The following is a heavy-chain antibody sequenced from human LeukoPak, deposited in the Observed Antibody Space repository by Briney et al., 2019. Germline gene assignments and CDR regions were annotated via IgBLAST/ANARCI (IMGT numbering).Heavy chain of an antibody. CDR2: IKQDGSEK. Sequence: PGGSLRLSCAASGFTFSSYWMSWVRQAPGKGLEWVANIKQDGSEKYYVDSVKGRFTISRDNAKNSLYLQMNSLRAEDTAVYYCARDGGYCSSTSCLYYFDYWGQGTLVTASS. D-gene: IGHD2-2*03. CDR3: ARDGGYCSSTSCLYYFDY. CDR1: GFTFSSYW. V-gene: IGHV3-7*01. J-gene: IGHJ4*02.